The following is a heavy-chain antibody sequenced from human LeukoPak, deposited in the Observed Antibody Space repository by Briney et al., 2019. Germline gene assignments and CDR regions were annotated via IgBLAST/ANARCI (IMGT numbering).Heavy chain of an antibody. V-gene: IGHV3-48*02. CDR2: IRSRSLTI. CDR3: VRDNVDAFDI. Sequence: GGSQGLSCAASGFTFSDDPMNWVRQAPGKGLEWVAHIRSRSLTISYADSVKGRFIISRDNAKNSLYLQMNSLRDDDTAVYYCVRDNVDAFDIWGQGTMVTVSS. J-gene: IGHJ3*02. D-gene: IGHD2-8*01. CDR1: GFTFSDDP.